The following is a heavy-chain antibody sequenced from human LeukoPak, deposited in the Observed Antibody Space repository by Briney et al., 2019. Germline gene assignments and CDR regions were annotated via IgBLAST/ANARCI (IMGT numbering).Heavy chain of an antibody. CDR2: IYTSGST. D-gene: IGHD1-7*01. CDR1: GGSISSYY. V-gene: IGHV4-4*07. J-gene: IGHJ4*02. Sequence: PSETLSLTCTVSGGSISSYYWSWIRQPAGKGLEWIGRIYTSGSTNYTPSLKSRVTMSVDTSKNQFSLKLSSVTAADTAVYYCARTTYNWNYVNFDYWGQGTLVTVSS. CDR3: ARTTYNWNYVNFDY.